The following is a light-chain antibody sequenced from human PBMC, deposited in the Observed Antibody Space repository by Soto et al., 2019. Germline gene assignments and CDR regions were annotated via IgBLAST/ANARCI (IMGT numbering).Light chain of an antibody. Sequence: EVVLTQSPGTLSLSPGERATLSCRAVQSVSSSYLAWYQQRPGQAPRLLIYGASIRATGIPDRFSGSGSGTDFTLTISRLEPEDFAVYYCQQYGSSPITFGQGTKVDIK. J-gene: IGKJ1*01. CDR2: GAS. CDR3: QQYGSSPIT. CDR1: QSVSSSY. V-gene: IGKV3-20*01.